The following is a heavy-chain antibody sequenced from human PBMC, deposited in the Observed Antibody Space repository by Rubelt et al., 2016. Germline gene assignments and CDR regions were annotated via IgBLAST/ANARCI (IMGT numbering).Heavy chain of an antibody. CDR1: GFTFSSYG. D-gene: IGHD3-9*01. J-gene: IGHJ6*01. CDR2: IWYDGSNK. Sequence: RLSCAASGFTFSSYGMHWVRQAPGKGLEWVAVIWYDGSNKYYADSVKGRFTISRDNSKNTLYLQMNSLRAEDTAVYYCTRGPTYYDILTGSDYYGMDVW. CDR3: TRGPTYYDILTGSDYYGMDV. V-gene: IGHV3-33*01.